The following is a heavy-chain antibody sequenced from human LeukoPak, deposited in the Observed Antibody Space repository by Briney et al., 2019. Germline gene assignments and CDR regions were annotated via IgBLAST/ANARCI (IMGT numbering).Heavy chain of an antibody. CDR3: ARVSPYYCDSSGYSGRRTYYFDY. Sequence: ASVKVSCKASGYTFTGYYMHWVRQAPGQGLEWMGRINPNSGGTNYAQKFQGRVTMTRDTSISTAYMELSRLRSDDTAVYYCARVSPYYCDSSGYSGRRTYYFDYWGQGTLVTVSS. CDR1: GYTFTGYY. J-gene: IGHJ4*02. V-gene: IGHV1-2*06. D-gene: IGHD3-22*01. CDR2: INPNSGGT.